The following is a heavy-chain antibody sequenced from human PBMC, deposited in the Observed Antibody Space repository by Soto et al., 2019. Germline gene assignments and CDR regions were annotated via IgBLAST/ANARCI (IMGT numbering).Heavy chain of an antibody. D-gene: IGHD3-22*01. CDR1: GYPFPNFY. CDR2: INPSGGST. Sequence: QVQVAQSGAEVKRPGASVKVSCWASGYPFPNFYIHWVRQAPGQGLECMGIINPSGGSTDYAQKCLGRVTMTRDTATSTVYMEVSSLSSEDTAVYYCARADYYGSSGYHLDYWGQGTLVTVSS. V-gene: IGHV1-46*01. CDR3: ARADYYGSSGYHLDY. J-gene: IGHJ4*02.